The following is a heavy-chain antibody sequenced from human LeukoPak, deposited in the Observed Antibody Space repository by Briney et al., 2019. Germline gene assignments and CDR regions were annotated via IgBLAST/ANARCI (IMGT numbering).Heavy chain of an antibody. CDR1: GFSFSDYA. J-gene: IGHJ4*02. V-gene: IGHV3-23*01. CDR2: ISGGSGSR. D-gene: IGHD2-2*01. Sequence: GGSLTLSCEASGFSFSDYAMTWVRQAPGKGLEWVSGISGGSGSRNYGDSVKGRFTISRDNSKNTLFLQLSGLRAEDTAVYYCAKVCRYCSSTSCCLDYWGQGTLVTVSS. CDR3: AKVCRYCSSTSCCLDY.